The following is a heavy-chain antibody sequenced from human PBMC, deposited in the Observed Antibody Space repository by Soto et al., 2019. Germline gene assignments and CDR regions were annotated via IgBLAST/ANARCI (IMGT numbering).Heavy chain of an antibody. J-gene: IGHJ4*02. Sequence: QVQLVESGGGVVQPGRSLRLSCAASGFSFSISPMHWVRQAPGKGLEWVALISYHGTNKFYADSVKCRFTISRDNSKSTLYLQVDSLRPEDAAVYYCARDPKTSGGQNWAFNYFDSWGQGTLVTVSS. D-gene: IGHD7-27*01. CDR1: GFSFSISP. CDR3: ARDPKTSGGQNWAFNYFDS. CDR2: ISYHGTNK. V-gene: IGHV3-30-3*01.